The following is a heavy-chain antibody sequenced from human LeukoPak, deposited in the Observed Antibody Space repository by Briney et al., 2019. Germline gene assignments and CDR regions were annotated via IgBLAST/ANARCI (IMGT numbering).Heavy chain of an antibody. V-gene: IGHV1-8*01. CDR1: GYTFTSYD. CDR2: MNPNSGNT. D-gene: IGHD3-22*01. J-gene: IGHJ4*02. Sequence: GASVKVSCKASGYTFTSYDINWVRQATGQGLKWMGWMNPNSGNTGYAQKFQGRVTMTRNTSISTAYMELSSLRSEDTAVYYCARGITYYYDSSGSEWGQGTLVTVSS. CDR3: ARGITYYYDSSGSE.